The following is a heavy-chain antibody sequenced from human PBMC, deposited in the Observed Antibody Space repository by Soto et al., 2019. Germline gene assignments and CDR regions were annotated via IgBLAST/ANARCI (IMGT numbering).Heavy chain of an antibody. J-gene: IGHJ6*02. CDR3: AASIFYYGMDV. CDR1: GYPFTNYW. Sequence: GESLMLSCNCFGYPFTNYWIGLVRQMPGKGLEWMGIIYPGDSDTKYNPSFQGQVTISADKSITTTYLQWSSLKASDTAIYYCAASIFYYGMDVWGQGTTVTVSS. CDR2: IYPGDSDT. V-gene: IGHV5-51*01.